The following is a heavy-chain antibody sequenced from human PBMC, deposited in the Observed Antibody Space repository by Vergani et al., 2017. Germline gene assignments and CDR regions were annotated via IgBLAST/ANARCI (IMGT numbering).Heavy chain of an antibody. V-gene: IGHV4-39*07. Sequence: QLQLQESGPGLVKPSETLSLTCTVSGGSISSSSYYWGWIRQPPGKGLEWIGSIYYSGSTYYNPSLKSRVTISVDTSKNQFSLKLSSVTAADTAVYYCASRLWFGDLTNWFDPWGQGTLVTVSS. CDR3: ASRLWFGDLTNWFDP. CDR2: IYYSGST. J-gene: IGHJ5*02. D-gene: IGHD3-10*01. CDR1: GGSISSSSYY.